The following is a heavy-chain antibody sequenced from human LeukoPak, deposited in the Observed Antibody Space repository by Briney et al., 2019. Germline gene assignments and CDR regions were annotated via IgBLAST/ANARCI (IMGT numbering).Heavy chain of an antibody. J-gene: IGHJ4*02. CDR2: ISSSSSYI. D-gene: IGHD6-19*01. CDR3: ARGGRGSGWSVLFDY. V-gene: IGHV3-21*01. CDR1: GFTFSSYS. Sequence: GGSLRLSCAASGFTFSSYSMNWVRQAPGKGLEWVSSISSSSSYIYYADSVKGRFTISRDNAKNSLCLQMNSLRAEDTAVYYCARGGRGSGWSVLFDYWGQGTLVTVSS.